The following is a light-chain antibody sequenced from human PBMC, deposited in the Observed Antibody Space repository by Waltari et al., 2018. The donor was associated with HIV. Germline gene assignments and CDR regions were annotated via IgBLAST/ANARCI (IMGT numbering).Light chain of an antibody. CDR2: DVS. V-gene: IGLV2-8*01. J-gene: IGLJ2*01. CDR1: SSDIGLYNF. Sequence: QSALTQPPSASGSPGQSVTISCAGTSSDIGLYNFVSWYQHHPGKAPKLMISDVSRRPSGVPARFSGSKSGNTASLTGSGLQADDEATYYCFSYAGNNFLLFGGGTKLTVL. CDR3: FSYAGNNFLL.